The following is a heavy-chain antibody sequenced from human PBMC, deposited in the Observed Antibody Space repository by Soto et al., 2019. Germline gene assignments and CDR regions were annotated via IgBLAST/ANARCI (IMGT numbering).Heavy chain of an antibody. Sequence: QVQLVQSGTEVKKPGSSVKVSCKASGGAFSSYTINWVRQAPGQGLEWMGGIIPIFGTANYAQKFQGRVTFTADTSTNTAFTELNSLRSNDTAVYYCSREAIAAAGTNDWGQGTLVTVSS. CDR2: IIPIFGTA. CDR3: SREAIAAAGTND. CDR1: GGAFSSYT. V-gene: IGHV1-69*06. J-gene: IGHJ4*02. D-gene: IGHD6-13*01.